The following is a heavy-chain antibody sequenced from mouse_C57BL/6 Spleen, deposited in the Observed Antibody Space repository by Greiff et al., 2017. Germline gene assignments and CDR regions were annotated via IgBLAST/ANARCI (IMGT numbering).Heavy chain of an antibody. D-gene: IGHD2-4*01. Sequence: QVQLKQSGAELVRPGTSVKVSCKASGYAFTNYLIEWVKQRPGQGLEWIGVINPGSGGTNYNEKFKGKATLTADKSSSTAYMQLSSLTSEDSAVYFWARDYDYDSWFAYWGQGTLVTVSA. V-gene: IGHV1-54*01. CDR3: ARDYDYDSWFAY. CDR2: INPGSGGT. CDR1: GYAFTNYL. J-gene: IGHJ3*01.